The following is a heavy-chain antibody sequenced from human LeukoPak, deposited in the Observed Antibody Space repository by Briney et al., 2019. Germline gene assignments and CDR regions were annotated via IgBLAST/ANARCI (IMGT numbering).Heavy chain of an antibody. D-gene: IGHD5-18*01. CDR1: GGTFSSYA. J-gene: IGHJ4*02. Sequence: GASVKVSCKASGGTFSSYAISWVRQAPGQGLEWMGRIIPILGIANYAQKFQGRVTITADKSTSTAYMELSSLRSEGTAVYHCARVDTAMVIDYWGQGTLVTVSS. CDR2: IIPILGIA. V-gene: IGHV1-69*04. CDR3: ARVDTAMVIDY.